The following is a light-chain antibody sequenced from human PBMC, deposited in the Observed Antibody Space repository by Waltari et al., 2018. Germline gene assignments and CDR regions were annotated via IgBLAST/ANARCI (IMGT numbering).Light chain of an antibody. V-gene: IGLV3-19*01. J-gene: IGLJ2*01. Sequence: SSELTQDPAVSVAMGQTVRLTCQGDSIRSYYASWYQQRPGQAPILVMYDKNNRPSGVPDRFSGSSSDNTASLTITGAQAEDEASYYCHSRDASGVGGSFGGGTKLTVL. CDR3: HSRDASGVGGS. CDR1: SIRSYY. CDR2: DKN.